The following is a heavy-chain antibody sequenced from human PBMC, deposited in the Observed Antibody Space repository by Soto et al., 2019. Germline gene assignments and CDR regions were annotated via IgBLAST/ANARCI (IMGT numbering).Heavy chain of an antibody. CDR1: GGTFSSYA. J-gene: IGHJ4*02. Sequence: SVKVSCKASGGTFSSYAISWVRQAPGQGLEWMGGIIPIFGTANYAQKFQGRVTITADESTSTAYMELSSLRSEDTAVYYCAVGGGYCDSSSQFLYYFDYWGQGTLVTVSS. CDR3: AVGGGYCDSSSQFLYYFDY. D-gene: IGHD3-22*01. CDR2: IIPIFGTA. V-gene: IGHV1-69*13.